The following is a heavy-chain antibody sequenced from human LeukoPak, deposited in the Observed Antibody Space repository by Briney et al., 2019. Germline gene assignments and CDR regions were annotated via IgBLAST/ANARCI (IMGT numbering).Heavy chain of an antibody. Sequence: GGSLRLSCAASGFTFSDYYMSWIRQAPGKGLEWVSYISSSSSYTNYADPVKGRFTISRDNAKNSLYLQMNSLRAEDTAVYYCARDTSGPTNWFDPWGQGTLVTVSP. CDR3: ARDTSGPTNWFDP. J-gene: IGHJ5*02. CDR2: ISSSSSYT. CDR1: GFTFSDYY. V-gene: IGHV3-11*05. D-gene: IGHD1-1*01.